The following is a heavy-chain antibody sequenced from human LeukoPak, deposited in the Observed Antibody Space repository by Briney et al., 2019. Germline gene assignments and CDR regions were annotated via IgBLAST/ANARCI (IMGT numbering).Heavy chain of an antibody. Sequence: ASVKVSCKASGYTFTGYYMHLVRQAPGQGLEWMGWINPNSGGTNYAQKFQGRVTMTRDTSISTAYMELSRLRSDDTAVYYCARETGTTLRHVSYWGQGTLVTVSS. D-gene: IGHD1-1*01. V-gene: IGHV1-2*02. CDR3: ARETGTTLRHVSY. J-gene: IGHJ4*02. CDR1: GYTFTGYY. CDR2: INPNSGGT.